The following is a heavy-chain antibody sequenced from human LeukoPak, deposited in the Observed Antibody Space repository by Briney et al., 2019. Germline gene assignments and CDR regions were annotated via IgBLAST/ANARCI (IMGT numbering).Heavy chain of an antibody. CDR2: ISAYNGNT. CDR3: ARDLPLIVVVPAATKRNWFDP. D-gene: IGHD2-2*01. Sequence: GESLKISCKASGYTFTSYGISWVRQAPGQGLEWMGWISAYNGNTNYAQKLQGRVTMTTDTSTSTAYMELRSLRSDDTAVYYCARDLPLIVVVPAATKRNWFDPWGQGTLVTVSS. V-gene: IGHV1-18*04. CDR1: GYTFTSYG. J-gene: IGHJ5*02.